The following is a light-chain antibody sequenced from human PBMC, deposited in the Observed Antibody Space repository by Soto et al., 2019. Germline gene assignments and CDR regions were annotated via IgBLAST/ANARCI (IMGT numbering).Light chain of an antibody. CDR2: GAS. V-gene: IGKV1-8*01. CDR1: QDISNY. J-gene: IGKJ1*01. Sequence: AIRMTQSPSSFSASTGDRVTITCRASQDISNYLAWYQQKPGKAPKLLIYGASTLQTGVPTKFSGSGSGTDFTLTISCLQSEDFATYYCQQYYNNPRTFGQGTMVEIK. CDR3: QQYYNNPRT.